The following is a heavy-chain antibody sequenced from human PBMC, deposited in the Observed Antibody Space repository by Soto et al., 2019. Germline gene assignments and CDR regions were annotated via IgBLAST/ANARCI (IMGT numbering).Heavy chain of an antibody. CDR1: GGTFSSYT. CDR3: ARAQGIAVAGSDFDY. J-gene: IGHJ4*02. V-gene: IGHV1-69*02. D-gene: IGHD6-19*01. Sequence: ASVKVSCKASGGTFSSYTISWVRQAPGQGLEWMGRIIPILGIANYAQKFQGRVTITADKSTSTAYMELSSLRSEDTAVYYCARAQGIAVAGSDFDYWGQGTLVTVSS. CDR2: IIPILGIA.